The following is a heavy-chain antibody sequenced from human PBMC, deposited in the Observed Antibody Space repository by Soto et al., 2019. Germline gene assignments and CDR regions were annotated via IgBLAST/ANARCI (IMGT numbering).Heavy chain of an antibody. CDR1: GGTFSSYA. Sequence: QVQLVQSGAEVKKPGSSVKVSCKASGGTFSSYAISWVRQAPGKGLEWMGGIIPIFGTANYAQKFQGRVTITADKSTSTAYMELSSLRSEDTAVYYCAREVVVVPAAIDGHYYYGMDVWGQGTTVTVSS. J-gene: IGHJ6*02. CDR2: IIPIFGTA. CDR3: AREVVVVPAAIDGHYYYGMDV. D-gene: IGHD2-2*02. V-gene: IGHV1-69*06.